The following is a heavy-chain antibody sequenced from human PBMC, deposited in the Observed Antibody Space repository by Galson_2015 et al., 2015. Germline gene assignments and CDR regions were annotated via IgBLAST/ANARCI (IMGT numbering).Heavy chain of an antibody. V-gene: IGHV1-69*05. Sequence: SVKVSCKASGGTFSSDGVSWVRQAPGQGLEWMGGIIPVFGTKNYAQKFQGRVTITRDTSASTAYMELSSLRSADTAMYYCARNRGVGPKYYFDYWGQGTLVTVSS. CDR2: IIPVFGTK. CDR3: ARNRGVGPKYYFDY. CDR1: GGTFSSDG. D-gene: IGHD1-26*01. J-gene: IGHJ4*02.